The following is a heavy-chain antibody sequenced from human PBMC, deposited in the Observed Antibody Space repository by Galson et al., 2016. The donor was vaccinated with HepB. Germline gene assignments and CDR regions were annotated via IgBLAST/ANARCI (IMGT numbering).Heavy chain of an antibody. Sequence: SLXXSCAASGXXFSXXXMSXXXQAXXKGLXXVSTITGSGVTTDYADXVKGRFTISRDNSKSTLHLQMTSLDAEDTAIYYCAKDSWGTGAWEFYCVSWGQGTXVTVSS. CDR3: AKDSWGTGAWEFYCVS. CDR2: ITGSGVTT. D-gene: IGHD7-27*01. J-gene: IGHJ4*02. CDR1: GXXFSXXX. V-gene: IGHV3-23*01.